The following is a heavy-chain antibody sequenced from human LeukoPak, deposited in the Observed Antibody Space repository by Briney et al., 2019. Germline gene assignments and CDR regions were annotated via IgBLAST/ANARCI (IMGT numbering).Heavy chain of an antibody. CDR2: IIPIFGTA. V-gene: IGHV1-69*06. J-gene: IGHJ5*02. CDR1: GGTFSSYA. Sequence: SVKVSCEASGGTFSSYAISWVRQAPGQGLEWMGGIIPIFGTANYAQKFQGRVTITADKSTSTAYMELSSLRSEDTAVYYCASAVPAATWFDPWGQGTLVTVSS. CDR3: ASAVPAATWFDP. D-gene: IGHD2-2*01.